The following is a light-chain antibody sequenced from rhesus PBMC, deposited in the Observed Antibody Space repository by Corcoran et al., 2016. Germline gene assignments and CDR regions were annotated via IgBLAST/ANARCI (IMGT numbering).Light chain of an antibody. J-gene: IGLJ1*01. CDR1: SSDVGGYNF. V-gene: IGLV2S7*01. CDR2: GVS. Sequence: QAAPTQPPSVSGSPGQSVTISCTGTSSDVGGYNFVSWYQQHPGKAPKPMIYGVSKRPSGVSDRFSGSKSGNTASLTISGLQAEDEADYYCCSYTTSSTYIFGPGTRLTVL. CDR3: CSYTTSSTYI.